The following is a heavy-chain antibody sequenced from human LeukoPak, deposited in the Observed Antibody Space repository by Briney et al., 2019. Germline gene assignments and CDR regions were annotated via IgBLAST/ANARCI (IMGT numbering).Heavy chain of an antibody. D-gene: IGHD1-1*01. Sequence: SETLSLTCTVSGGSISSYYWSWIRQPPGKGLEWIGYIYYSGSTNYNPSLKSRVTISVDTSKNQFSLKLSSVTAADTAVYYCARLLNWWGQGTLVTVSS. V-gene: IGHV4-59*08. J-gene: IGHJ4*02. CDR1: GGSISSYY. CDR3: ARLLNW. CDR2: IYYSGST.